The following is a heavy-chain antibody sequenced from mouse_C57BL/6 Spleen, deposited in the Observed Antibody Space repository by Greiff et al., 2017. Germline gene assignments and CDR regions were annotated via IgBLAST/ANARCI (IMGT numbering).Heavy chain of an antibody. CDR3: ARSEITTVVSDY. Sequence: EVMLVESGAELVKPGASVKLSCTASGFNIKDYYMHWVKQRTEQGLEWIGRIDPEDGETKYAPKFQGKATITADTSSNTAYLQLSSLTSEDTAVYYCARSEITTVVSDYWGQGTTLTVSS. J-gene: IGHJ2*01. D-gene: IGHD1-1*01. V-gene: IGHV14-2*01. CDR1: GFNIKDYY. CDR2: IDPEDGET.